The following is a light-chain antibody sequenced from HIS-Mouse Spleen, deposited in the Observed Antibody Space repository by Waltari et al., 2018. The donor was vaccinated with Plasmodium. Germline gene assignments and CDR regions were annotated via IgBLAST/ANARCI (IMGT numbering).Light chain of an antibody. J-gene: IGLJ2*01. Sequence: QSALTPPPSESGSPGHSVPISCPGTSSDVGGYNYVSWYQQHPGKAPKLMFYEVSKRPSGVPYRFSGSKSGNTASLTVSGLQAEDEADYYCSSYAGSNNLVFGGGTKLTVL. V-gene: IGLV2-8*01. CDR2: EVS. CDR1: SSDVGGYNY. CDR3: SSYAGSNNLV.